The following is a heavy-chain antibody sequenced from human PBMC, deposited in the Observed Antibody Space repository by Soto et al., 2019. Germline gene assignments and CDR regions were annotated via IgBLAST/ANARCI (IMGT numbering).Heavy chain of an antibody. CDR3: AAVGYCSGGSCYEDYYYYYGMDV. CDR2: IIPICGTA. D-gene: IGHD2-15*01. CDR1: GGTFSSYA. V-gene: IGHV1-69*01. J-gene: IGHJ6*02. Sequence: QVQLVQSGAEVKKPGSSVKVSCKASGGTFSSYAISWVRQAPGQGLEWMGGIIPICGTANYAQKFQGRVTITADESTSTAYMELSSLRSEDTAVYYCAAVGYCSGGSCYEDYYYYYGMDVWGQGTTVTVSS.